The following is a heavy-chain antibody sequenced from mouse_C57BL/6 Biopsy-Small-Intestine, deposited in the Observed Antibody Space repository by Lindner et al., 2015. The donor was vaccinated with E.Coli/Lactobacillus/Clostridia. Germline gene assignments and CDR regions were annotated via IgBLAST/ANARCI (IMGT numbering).Heavy chain of an antibody. D-gene: IGHD6-1*01. CDR3: ARDLWQGSPIQFNF. CDR1: GGIFSSYA. Sequence: SVKVSCKASGGIFSSYAITWVRQAPGQGLEWMGGIIPMFGTANYAQKYQDRATITADESTTTGYMELRNLRPDDTAVYYCARDLWQGSPIQFNFWGQGTLVTVSS. CDR2: IIPMFGTA. J-gene: IGHJ4*01. V-gene: IGHV1S126*01.